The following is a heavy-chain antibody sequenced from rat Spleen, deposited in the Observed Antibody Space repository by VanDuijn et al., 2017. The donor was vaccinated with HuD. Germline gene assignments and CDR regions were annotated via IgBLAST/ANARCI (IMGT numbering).Heavy chain of an antibody. D-gene: IGHD1-5*01. CDR3: TTERYPPFAY. CDR2: ISPNGGST. J-gene: IGHJ3*01. CDR1: GFIFSNFG. V-gene: IGHV5-19*01. Sequence: EVQLVESGGGLVQPGRSLKLSCVASGFIFSNFGMHWIRQAPTKGLEWVASISPNGGSTYYRDSVKGRFTISRDNAKSTLYLQMDSLRSEDTATYYCTTERYPPFAYWGQGTLVTVSS.